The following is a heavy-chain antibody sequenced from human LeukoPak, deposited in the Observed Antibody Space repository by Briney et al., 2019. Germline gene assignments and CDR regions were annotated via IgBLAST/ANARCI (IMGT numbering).Heavy chain of an antibody. Sequence: GGSLRLSCAASGFTVSSNYMSWVRQAPGKGLEWVSVIYSGGSTYYADSVKGRFTISRDNCKNTLYLQMNSLRAEDTAVYYCASGMGPYYYYGMDVWGQGTTVTVSS. J-gene: IGHJ6*02. CDR1: GFTVSSNY. V-gene: IGHV3-53*01. CDR3: ASGMGPYYYYGMDV. CDR2: IYSGGST. D-gene: IGHD1-14*01.